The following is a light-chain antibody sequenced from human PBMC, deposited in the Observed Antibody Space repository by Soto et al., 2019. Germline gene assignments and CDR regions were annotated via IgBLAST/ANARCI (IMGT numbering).Light chain of an antibody. CDR3: QQYGSSPWT. V-gene: IGKV3-20*01. J-gene: IGKJ1*01. CDR1: QSVRSSY. CDR2: GAS. Sequence: EIVLTQSPGTLSLPPGERATLSCRASQSVRSSYLAWYQQKPGQAPRLLIYGASSRATGIPDRFSGSGSGTDFTLTISRLEPEDFAVYYCQQYGSSPWTFGQGTKVEIK.